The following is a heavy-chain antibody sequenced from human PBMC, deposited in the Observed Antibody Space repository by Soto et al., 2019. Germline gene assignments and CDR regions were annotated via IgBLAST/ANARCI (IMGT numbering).Heavy chain of an antibody. D-gene: IGHD6-13*01. Sequence: QVQLVQSGAEVKKPGASVKISCKTSGYIFINYYIHWVRQAPGQGLEWVALLNPMSGSTNYAQKLQGRVTVTSDTSTSTVYMELSSLISEDTAVYYCARDLAAADYWGQGTLVTVSS. CDR1: GYIFINYY. J-gene: IGHJ4*02. CDR3: ARDLAAADY. CDR2: LNPMSGST. V-gene: IGHV1-46*04.